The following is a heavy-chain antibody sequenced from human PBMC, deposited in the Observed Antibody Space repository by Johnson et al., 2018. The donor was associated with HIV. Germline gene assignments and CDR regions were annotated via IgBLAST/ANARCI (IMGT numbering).Heavy chain of an antibody. V-gene: IGHV3-11*04. D-gene: IGHD2-15*01. J-gene: IGHJ3*02. CDR2: ISGSGCTI. CDR1: GFTFSDYY. CDR3: AREEGGSRPFDI. Sequence: QVQLVEAGGGLVKPGGSLRLSCAASGFTFSDYYMSWIRQAPGKGLEWVSYISGSGCTIYYSDSLKCRFTISRDNAKNSLYLQMNSLRAEDTAVYYCAREEGGSRPFDIWGQGTMVTVSS.